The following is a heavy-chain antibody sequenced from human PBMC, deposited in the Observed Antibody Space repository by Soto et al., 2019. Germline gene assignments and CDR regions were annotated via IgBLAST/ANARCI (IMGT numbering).Heavy chain of an antibody. D-gene: IGHD3-22*01. V-gene: IGHV3-30-3*01. CDR3: ARSRSRYYYDSSGYYLDY. CDR2: ISYDGSNK. Sequence: QVQLVESGGGVVQPGRSLRLSCAASGFTFSSYAMHWVRQAPGKGLEWVAVISYDGSNKYYADSVKGRFTISRDKSKNTLYLQMNSLRAEDTAVYYCARSRSRYYYDSSGYYLDYWGQGTLVTVSS. CDR1: GFTFSSYA. J-gene: IGHJ4*02.